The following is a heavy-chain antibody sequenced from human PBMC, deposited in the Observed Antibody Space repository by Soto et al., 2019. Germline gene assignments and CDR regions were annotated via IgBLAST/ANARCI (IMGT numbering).Heavy chain of an antibody. V-gene: IGHV4-39*01. CDR3: ARQGGSRSYEGFYVY. D-gene: IGHD1-26*01. CDR1: GGSISSSSYY. Sequence: PSETLSLTCTVSGGSISSSSYYWGWIRQPPGKGLEWIGSIYYSGSTYYNPSLKSRVTISVDTSKNQFSLKLSSVTAADTAVYYCARQGGSRSYEGFYVYWGQGTLVTVSS. J-gene: IGHJ4*02. CDR2: IYYSGST.